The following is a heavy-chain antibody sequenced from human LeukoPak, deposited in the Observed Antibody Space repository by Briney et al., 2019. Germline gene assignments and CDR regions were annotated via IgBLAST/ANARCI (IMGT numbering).Heavy chain of an antibody. CDR2: IYHSGRT. CDR3: ARDGGYCSGGSCYNDV. CDR1: GGSISSSDW. D-gene: IGHD2-15*01. V-gene: IGHV4-4*02. J-gene: IGHJ6*02. Sequence: SGTLSLTCAVSGGSISSSDWWRWVLQPPGKGLEWIGEIYHSGRTNYNPSLKSRVTISVDKSKNQFSLKLSSVTAADTAVYYCARDGGYCSGGSCYNDVWGQGTTVTVSS.